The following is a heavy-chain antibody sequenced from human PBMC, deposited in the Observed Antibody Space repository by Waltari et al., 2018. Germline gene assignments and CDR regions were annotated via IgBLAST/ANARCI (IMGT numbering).Heavy chain of an antibody. Sequence: EVQLVQSGDEVKKPGATVKISCKVSGYTFTDYYMHWVQQDPGTGLEWMGLVDPEDGETIYAEKFKGRVTITAETSTDKAYMELSSLRSEDTAVYYCARTPRVSRSDAFDIWGQGIMVTVFS. V-gene: IGHV1-69-2*01. CDR2: VDPEDGET. J-gene: IGHJ3*02. CDR3: ARTPRVSRSDAFDI. CDR1: GYTFTDYY.